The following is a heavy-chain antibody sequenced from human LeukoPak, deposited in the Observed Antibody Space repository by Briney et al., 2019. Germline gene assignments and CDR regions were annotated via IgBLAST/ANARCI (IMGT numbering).Heavy chain of an antibody. D-gene: IGHD3-22*01. Sequence: SVTVSFKASGGTFSSYAISWVRQAPGQGLEWMGGIIPIFGTANYAQKFQGRVTITTDESTSTAYMELSSLRSEDTAVYYCARGDYDSSGYYRYYYYMDVWGKGTTVTVSS. V-gene: IGHV1-69*05. CDR1: GGTFSSYA. J-gene: IGHJ6*03. CDR3: ARGDYDSSGYYRYYYYMDV. CDR2: IIPIFGTA.